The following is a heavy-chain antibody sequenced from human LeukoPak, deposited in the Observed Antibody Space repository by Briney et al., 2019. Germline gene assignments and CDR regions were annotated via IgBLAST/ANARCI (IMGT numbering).Heavy chain of an antibody. CDR2: IYYSGST. CDR1: GGSISSYY. D-gene: IGHD6-13*01. CDR3: ALGEAAAAGRVGY. J-gene: IGHJ4*02. V-gene: IGHV4-59*01. Sequence: PSETLSLTCTVSGGSISSYYWSWIRQPPGKGLEWIGYIYYSGSTNYNPSLKSRVTISVDTSKNQFSLKLSSVTAADTAVYYCALGEAAAAGRVGYWGQGTLVTVSS.